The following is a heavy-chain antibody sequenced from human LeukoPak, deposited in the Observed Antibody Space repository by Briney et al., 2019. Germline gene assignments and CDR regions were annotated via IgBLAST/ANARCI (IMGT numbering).Heavy chain of an antibody. V-gene: IGHV3-13*01. D-gene: IGHD6-19*01. CDR1: GFTFSSYD. Sequence: GGSLRLSCAASGFTFSSYDMHWVRQATGKGLEWVSAIGTAGDTYYPGSVKGRFTISRVNAKNSLYLQMNSLRAGDTAVYYCARHLPSSGGYDYWGQGTLVTVSS. J-gene: IGHJ4*02. CDR3: ARHLPSSGGYDY. CDR2: IGTAGDT.